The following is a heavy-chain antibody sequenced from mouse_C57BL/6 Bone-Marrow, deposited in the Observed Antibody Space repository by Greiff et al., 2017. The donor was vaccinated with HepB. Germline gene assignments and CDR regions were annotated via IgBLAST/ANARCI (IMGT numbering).Heavy chain of an antibody. CDR2: ISYSGST. D-gene: IGHD1-1*01. CDR3: ARTPLHYYGSSHYFDY. CDR1: GYSITSDY. V-gene: IGHV3-8*01. Sequence: DVQLQESGPGLAKPSQTLSLTCSVTGYSITSDYWNWIRKFPGNKLEYMGYISYSGSTYYNPSLKSRISITRDTSKNQYYLQLNSVTTEDTATYYCARTPLHYYGSSHYFDYWGQGTTLTVSS. J-gene: IGHJ2*01.